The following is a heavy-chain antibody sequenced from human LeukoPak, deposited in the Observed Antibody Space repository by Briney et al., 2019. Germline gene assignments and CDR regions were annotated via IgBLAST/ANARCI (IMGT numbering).Heavy chain of an antibody. V-gene: IGHV3-23*01. CDR2: ISGSGGAT. J-gene: IGHJ4*02. Sequence: GGFLRFTCAAYGFTFSSNLMIWVRQAPGKGLEWVSVISGSGGATFYGDSVQGRFTISRDNSRDTLYLQMNSLTAEDTAVYYWGEYLQTAVGSKDYWGQGTLFTVAS. D-gene: IGHD1-26*01. CDR3: GEYLQTAVGSKDY. CDR1: GFTFSSNL.